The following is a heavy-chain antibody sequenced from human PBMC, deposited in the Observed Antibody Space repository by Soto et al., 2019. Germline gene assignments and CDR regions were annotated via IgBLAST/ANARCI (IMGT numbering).Heavy chain of an antibody. V-gene: IGHV1-46*01. CDR2: INPSGGST. D-gene: IGHD3-10*01. Sequence: QVQLVQSGAEVKKPGASVKVSCKASGYTFTSYYMHWVRQAPGQGLEWMGIINPSGGSTSYAQKFQGRVTRTRDTSTSTVYMELSSLRSEDTAVYYCARGGGYGSGSYYPHYSDYWGQGTLVTVSS. J-gene: IGHJ4*02. CDR3: ARGGGYGSGSYYPHYSDY. CDR1: GYTFTSYY.